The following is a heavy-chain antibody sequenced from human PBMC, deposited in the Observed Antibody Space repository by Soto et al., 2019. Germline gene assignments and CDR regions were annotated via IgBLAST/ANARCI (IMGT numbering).Heavy chain of an antibody. Sequence: SETLSLTCTVSGVSISSGGYYWSWIRQHPGKGLEWIGYIYYSGGPYYNPSLKSRVTISVDTSKNQFALKLSSVTAADTAVYYCARDFRKNYYDSSGYLNWFDPWGQGILVTVSS. CDR1: GVSISSGGYY. CDR3: ARDFRKNYYDSSGYLNWFDP. J-gene: IGHJ5*02. CDR2: IYYSGGP. D-gene: IGHD3-22*01. V-gene: IGHV4-31*03.